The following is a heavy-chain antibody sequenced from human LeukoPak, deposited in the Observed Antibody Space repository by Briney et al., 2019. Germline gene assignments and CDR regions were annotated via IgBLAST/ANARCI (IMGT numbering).Heavy chain of an antibody. V-gene: IGHV1-18*01. Sequence: ASGTVSCKASGYTFTSYGISWVRQAPGQGLEWMGWISASNGNTNYAQKLQGRVTMTTATSTSTAYMELRSLRSDDTAVYYCARVLRGAYYDILTGRADYWGQGTLVTV. CDR3: ARVLRGAYYDILTGRADY. CDR2: ISASNGNT. CDR1: GYTFTSYG. D-gene: IGHD3-9*01. J-gene: IGHJ4*02.